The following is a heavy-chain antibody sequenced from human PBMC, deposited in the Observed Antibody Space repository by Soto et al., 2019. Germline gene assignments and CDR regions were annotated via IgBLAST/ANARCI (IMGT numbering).Heavy chain of an antibody. Sequence: EVQLLESGGGLVQPGGSLSLYCAASGFTFSSYDMSWVRQAPGKGLEWVSGIRGSGANTYYAGSVKGRFTISRDNSKNTVYLQMNSLRAEDTSAYYRAKSSLVLATYGLDIRGQGTMVTVSS. V-gene: IGHV3-23*01. CDR1: GFTFSSYD. CDR2: IRGSGANT. J-gene: IGHJ3*02. D-gene: IGHD1-26*01. CDR3: AKSSLVLATYGLDI.